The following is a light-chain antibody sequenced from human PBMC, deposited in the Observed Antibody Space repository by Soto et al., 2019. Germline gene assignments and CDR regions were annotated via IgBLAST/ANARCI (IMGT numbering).Light chain of an antibody. Sequence: DIQMTQSPSTLSASVGDRVTITCRASQTIDSWLAWYQQKPGKAPKLLIYMASTLHSGAPSRFSGSGSGTEFTLTISSLQPDDFATYDCQHYNSVSRTFGQGTKVEIK. CDR2: MAS. CDR1: QTIDSW. J-gene: IGKJ1*01. CDR3: QHYNSVSRT. V-gene: IGKV1-5*03.